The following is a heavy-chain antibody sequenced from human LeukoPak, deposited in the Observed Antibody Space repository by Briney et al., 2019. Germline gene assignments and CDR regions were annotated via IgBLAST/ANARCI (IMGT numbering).Heavy chain of an antibody. CDR2: IIPIFGTA. D-gene: IGHD6-13*01. CDR3: ATGTAAAGYYYYYYMDV. CDR1: GGTFSSYA. J-gene: IGHJ6*03. Sequence: ASVKVSCKASGGTFSSYAISWVRQAPGQGLEWMGGIIPIFGTANYAQKFQGRVTITTDESTSTAYMELSSLRSEDTAVYYCATGTAAAGYYYYYYMDVWGKGTTVTVSS. V-gene: IGHV1-69*05.